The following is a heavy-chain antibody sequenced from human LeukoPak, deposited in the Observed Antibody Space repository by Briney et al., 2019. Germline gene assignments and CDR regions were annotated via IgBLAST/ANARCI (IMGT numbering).Heavy chain of an antibody. V-gene: IGHV4-59*08. J-gene: IGHJ4*02. CDR3: ARHYIGYSSSWYYFDY. D-gene: IGHD6-13*01. Sequence: SETLSLTCTVPGGSISSYYWSWIRQPPGKGLEWIGYIYYSGSTNYNPSLKSRVTISVDTSKNQFSLKLSPVTAADTAVYYCARHYIGYSSSWYYFDYWGQGTLVTVSS. CDR1: GGSISSYY. CDR2: IYYSGST.